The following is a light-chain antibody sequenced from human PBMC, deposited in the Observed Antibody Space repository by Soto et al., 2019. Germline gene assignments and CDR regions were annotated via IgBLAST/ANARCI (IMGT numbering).Light chain of an antibody. CDR1: QTISSW. J-gene: IGKJ1*01. CDR3: QQYYSYPRT. V-gene: IGKV1-5*03. CDR2: KAS. Sequence: DIQMTQSPSTLSGSVGDRVTIACRASQTISSWLAWYQQKPGKAPKLLIYKASTLKSGVPSRFSGSGSGTECTLTISSLQPDDVATYYCQQYYSYPRTFGQGTKVDIK.